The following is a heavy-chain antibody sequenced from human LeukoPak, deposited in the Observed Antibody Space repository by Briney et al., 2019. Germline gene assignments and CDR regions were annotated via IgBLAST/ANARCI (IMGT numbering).Heavy chain of an antibody. Sequence: SVKVSCKASGGTFSSYAISWVRQTPGQGLEWMGGIIPIFGTANYAQKFQGRVTITTDESTSIAYMELSSLRSEDTAVYYCASRGLEENWFDPWGQGTLVTVSS. CDR3: ASRGLEENWFDP. V-gene: IGHV1-69*05. J-gene: IGHJ5*02. CDR1: GGTFSSYA. CDR2: IIPIFGTA. D-gene: IGHD3/OR15-3a*01.